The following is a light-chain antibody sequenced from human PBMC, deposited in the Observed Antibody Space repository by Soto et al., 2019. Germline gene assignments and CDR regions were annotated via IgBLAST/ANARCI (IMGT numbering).Light chain of an antibody. J-gene: IGKJ5*01. Sequence: EVVMTQSPATLSVSPGERSTLSCRASQTVSRNLAWYQQRPGQDPXXLIYDISNGATGVPARFSGSGSETEFTLTIRSLQSEDFAVYFCQQYNNWPSFGQGTRLEIK. V-gene: IGKV3-15*01. CDR3: QQYNNWPS. CDR1: QTVSRN. CDR2: DIS.